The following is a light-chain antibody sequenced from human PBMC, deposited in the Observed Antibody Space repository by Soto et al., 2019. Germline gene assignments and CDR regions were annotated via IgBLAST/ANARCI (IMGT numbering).Light chain of an antibody. CDR1: QSVSTNY. V-gene: IGKV3-20*01. CDR3: QQYHSLPRT. J-gene: IGKJ1*01. Sequence: SLSPGDGATLSCRASQSVSTNYLAWFQQKPGQAPRLLIYGAHIRAIGIADRFRGSGSGTDFTLTISRLEPEDFAVYYCQQYHSLPRTFGQGTKVDIK. CDR2: GAH.